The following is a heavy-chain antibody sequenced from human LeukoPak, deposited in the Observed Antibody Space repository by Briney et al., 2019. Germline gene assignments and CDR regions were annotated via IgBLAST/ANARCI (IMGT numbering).Heavy chain of an antibody. D-gene: IGHD3-3*02. CDR1: GFTSSSYA. CDR2: ISGSGGST. J-gene: IGHJ4*02. CDR3: AKDIGGREAAFWYY. V-gene: IGHV3-23*01. Sequence: GGSLRLSCAASGFTSSSYAMSWVRQAPGKGLEWVSAISGSGGSTYYADSVKGRFTISRDNSKNTLYLQMNSLGAEDTAVYYCAKDIGGREAAFWYYWGQGTLVTVSS.